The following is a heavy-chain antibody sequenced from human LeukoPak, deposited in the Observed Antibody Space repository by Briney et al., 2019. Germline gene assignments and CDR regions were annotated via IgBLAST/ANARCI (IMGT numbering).Heavy chain of an antibody. J-gene: IGHJ6*03. CDR1: GFSLSTSGMC. D-gene: IGHD5-12*01. CDR3: ARFLVATKGGSYYYYMDV. V-gene: IGHV2-70*11. Sequence: SGPALVKPTQTLTLTCTFSGFSLSTSGMCVSSIRQPPGKALEWLARIDWDDDKYYSTSLKTRLTISKDTSKNQVVLTMTNMDPVDTATYYCARFLVATKGGSYYYYMDVWGKGTTVTVSS. CDR2: IDWDDDK.